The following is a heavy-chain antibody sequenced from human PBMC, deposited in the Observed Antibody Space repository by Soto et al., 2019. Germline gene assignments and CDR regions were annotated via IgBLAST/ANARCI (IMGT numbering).Heavy chain of an antibody. Sequence: ASVKVSCKASGYTFTSYDINWGRQATGQGLEWMGWMNPNSGNTGYAQKFQGRVTMTRNTSISTAYMELSSLRSEDTAVYYCARGEWTYYYDSSGYYVPFHYWGQGTLVTVSS. CDR3: ARGEWTYYYDSSGYYVPFHY. D-gene: IGHD3-22*01. J-gene: IGHJ4*02. CDR2: MNPNSGNT. CDR1: GYTFTSYD. V-gene: IGHV1-8*01.